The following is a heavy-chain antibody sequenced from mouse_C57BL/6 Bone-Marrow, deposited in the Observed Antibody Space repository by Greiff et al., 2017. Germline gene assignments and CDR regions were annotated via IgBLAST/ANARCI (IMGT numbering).Heavy chain of an antibody. CDR2: IHPSDGSS. V-gene: IGHV1-85*01. J-gene: IGHJ1*03. CDR3: AMYYGRSYWYFDV. D-gene: IGHD1-1*01. CDR1: GYTFTSYD. Sequence: QVQLKESGPELVKPGASVKLSCKASGYTFTSYDINWVKQRHGQGLEWIGWIHPSDGSSKYNEQFKGKATLTVDTSSSTAYMGLHSLTSEDSAVYFCAMYYGRSYWYFDVWGTGTTVTVSS.